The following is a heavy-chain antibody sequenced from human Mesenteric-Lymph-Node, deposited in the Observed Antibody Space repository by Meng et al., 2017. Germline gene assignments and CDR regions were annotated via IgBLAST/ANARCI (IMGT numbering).Heavy chain of an antibody. V-gene: IGHV3-23*01. CDR3: ARAYSYGSGSYYSHFDY. CDR1: GFTFSSYS. Sequence: GGSLRLSCAASGFTFSSYSMNWVRQAPGMGLEWVSTVSASGGDTNYADSVKGRFTISRDNSKNTLYLQMNGLRDEDTAIYFCARAYSYGSGSYYSHFDYWGQGTLVTVSS. D-gene: IGHD3-10*01. J-gene: IGHJ4*01. CDR2: VSASGGDT.